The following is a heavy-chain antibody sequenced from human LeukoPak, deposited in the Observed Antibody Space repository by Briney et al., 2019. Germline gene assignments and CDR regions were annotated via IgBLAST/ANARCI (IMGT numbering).Heavy chain of an antibody. V-gene: IGHV4-34*01. CDR2: INHSGST. D-gene: IGHD6-13*01. J-gene: IGHJ4*02. CDR3: ARSRSGIAAAEYNY. CDR1: GGSFSGYY. Sequence: SETLSLTCAVYGGSFSGYYWSWIRQPPGKGLEWIGEINHSGSTNYNPSLKSRVTISVDTSKNQFSLKLSSVTAADTAVYYCARSRSGIAAAEYNYWGQGTLVTVSP.